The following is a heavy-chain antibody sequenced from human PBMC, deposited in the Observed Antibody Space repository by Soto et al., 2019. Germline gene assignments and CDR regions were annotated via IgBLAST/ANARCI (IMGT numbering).Heavy chain of an antibody. CDR3: ARSTGYSSSWPRPFDY. CDR1: GFSLSTSGKC. D-gene: IGHD6-13*01. CDR2: IDWDDDK. Sequence: SGPTLVNPTQTLTLPCTFSGFSLSTSGKCVSWIRQPPGKALEWLARIDWDDDKYYSTSLKTRLTISKDTSKNQVVLTMTNMDPVDTATYYCARSTGYSSSWPRPFDYWGQGTLVTVSS. V-gene: IGHV2-70*11. J-gene: IGHJ4*02.